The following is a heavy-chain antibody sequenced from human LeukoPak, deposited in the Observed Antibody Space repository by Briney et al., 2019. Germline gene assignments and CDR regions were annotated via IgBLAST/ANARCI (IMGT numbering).Heavy chain of an antibody. CDR2: IYHSGST. CDR1: GGSISSSSYY. CDR3: ARGDNWNDEGNYFDY. Sequence: SETLSLTCTVSGGSISSSSYYWGWIRQPPGKGLEWIGSIYHSGSTNYNPSLKSRATISVDKSKNQFSLKLSSVTAADTAVYYCARGDNWNDEGNYFDYWGQGTLVTVSS. J-gene: IGHJ4*02. V-gene: IGHV4-39*07. D-gene: IGHD1-20*01.